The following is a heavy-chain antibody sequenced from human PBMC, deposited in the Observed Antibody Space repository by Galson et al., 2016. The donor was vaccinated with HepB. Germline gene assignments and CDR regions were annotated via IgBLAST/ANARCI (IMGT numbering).Heavy chain of an antibody. Sequence: SLRLSCAASGFSFNNYWLSWIRQAPGKGLERVANIKEDGTVTNYVDSVRGRFTISRDNAKNSLYLQMDNLRAEDTAVYYCARDMYTTARDYWGQGTLVTVSS. CDR1: GFSFNNYW. CDR3: ARDMYTTARDY. J-gene: IGHJ4*02. D-gene: IGHD2/OR15-2a*01. V-gene: IGHV3-7*01. CDR2: IKEDGTVT.